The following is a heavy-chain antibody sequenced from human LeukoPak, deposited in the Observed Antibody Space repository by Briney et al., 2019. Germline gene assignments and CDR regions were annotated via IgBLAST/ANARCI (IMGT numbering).Heavy chain of an antibody. CDR3: ATARSSDAFDI. CDR2: ISSNGGST. D-gene: IGHD6-6*01. J-gene: IGHJ3*02. CDR1: GFTFSSYA. V-gene: IGHV3-64*01. Sequence: GGSLRLSCAASGFTFSSYAMHWVRQAPGKGLESVSAISSNGGSTYYANSVKGRFTISRDNSKNTLYLQMGSLRAEDMAVYYCATARSSDAFDIWGQGTMVTVSS.